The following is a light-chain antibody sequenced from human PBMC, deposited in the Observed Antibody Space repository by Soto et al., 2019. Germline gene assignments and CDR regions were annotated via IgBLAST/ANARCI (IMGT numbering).Light chain of an antibody. V-gene: IGKV3-15*01. CDR2: GAS. CDR3: QQYNNWPLT. Sequence: ETVLTQSPGTLSLSPGERATLSCRASQSVSSDLAWFQQKPGQAPRLLIYGASTRATGIPARFSGSGSGTEFTLTISSLQSEDFAIYYCQQYNNWPLTFGGGTKVEIK. CDR1: QSVSSD. J-gene: IGKJ4*01.